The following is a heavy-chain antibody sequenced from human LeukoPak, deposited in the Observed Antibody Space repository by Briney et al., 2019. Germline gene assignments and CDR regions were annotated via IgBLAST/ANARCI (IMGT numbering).Heavy chain of an antibody. Sequence: PSETLSLTCTVSGVSISSTSYYWTWIRQAPGKGLEWIGSVYHSGRTYYNPSLKSRVTTSVDTSKNQFSLKLSSVTAADTAVYYCARGMWELRLGYYYMDVWGKGTTVTVSS. J-gene: IGHJ6*03. D-gene: IGHD1-26*01. CDR1: GVSISSTSYY. CDR3: ARGMWELRLGYYYMDV. CDR2: VYHSGRT. V-gene: IGHV4-39*07.